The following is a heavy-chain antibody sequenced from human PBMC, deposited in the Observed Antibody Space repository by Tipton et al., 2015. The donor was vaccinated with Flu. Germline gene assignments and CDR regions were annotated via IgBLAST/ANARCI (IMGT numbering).Heavy chain of an antibody. CDR3: ATLQAPPGPPS. J-gene: IGHJ5*02. CDR2: IYFTGST. V-gene: IGHV4-59*11. D-gene: IGHD6-13*01. CDR1: GGSISSHY. Sequence: TLSLTCTVSGGSISSHYWSWIRQPPGKGLEWIGYIYFTGSTNYNPSLKSRVTISVDMSKNQFSLKPTSVTAADTAVYYCATLQAPPGPPSWGQGTLVTVSS.